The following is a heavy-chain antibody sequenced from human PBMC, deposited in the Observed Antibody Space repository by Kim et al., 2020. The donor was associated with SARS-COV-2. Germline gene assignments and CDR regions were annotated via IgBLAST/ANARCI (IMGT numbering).Heavy chain of an antibody. CDR3: ARDLDGYSGYDLGY. V-gene: IGHV4-39*07. D-gene: IGHD5-12*01. Sequence: SETLSLTCTVSGGSISSSSYYWGWIRQPPGKGLEWIGSIYYSGSTYYNPSLKSRVTISVDTSKNQFSLKLSSVTAADTAVYYCARDLDGYSGYDLGYWGQGTLVTVSS. J-gene: IGHJ4*02. CDR1: GGSISSSSYY. CDR2: IYYSGST.